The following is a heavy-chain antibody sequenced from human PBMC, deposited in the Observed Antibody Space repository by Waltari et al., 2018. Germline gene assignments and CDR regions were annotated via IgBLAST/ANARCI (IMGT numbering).Heavy chain of an antibody. Sequence: QVQLVQSGAEVKKPGSSVKVSCKASGGTFSSYTISWVRQAPGQGLEWMGRIILIRGIAKYAQKVQGRVTITADKSTSTAYMELSSLRSEDTAVYHCEAYDYYDSSGYYRIFDYWGQGTLVTVSS. V-gene: IGHV1-69*02. CDR2: IILIRGIA. D-gene: IGHD3-22*01. J-gene: IGHJ4*02. CDR3: EAYDYYDSSGYYRIFDY. CDR1: GGTFSSYT.